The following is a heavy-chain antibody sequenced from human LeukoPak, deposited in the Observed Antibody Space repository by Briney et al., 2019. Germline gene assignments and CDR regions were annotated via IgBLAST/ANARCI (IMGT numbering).Heavy chain of an antibody. Sequence: GGSLRLSCAASGFTFSSYSMNWVRQAPGKGLEWVSSISSSSSYIYYADSVKGRFTISRDNAKNSLYLQMNSLRAEDTSVYYCARDRYLPEYYYDSSGIFDICGQGTMVTVSS. CDR3: ARDRYLPEYYYDSSGIFDI. J-gene: IGHJ3*02. CDR1: GFTFSSYS. D-gene: IGHD3-22*01. CDR2: ISSSSSYI. V-gene: IGHV3-21*01.